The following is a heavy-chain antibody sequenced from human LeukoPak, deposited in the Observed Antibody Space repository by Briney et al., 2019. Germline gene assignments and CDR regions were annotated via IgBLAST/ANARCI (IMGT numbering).Heavy chain of an antibody. D-gene: IGHD5-24*01. CDR2: INPNSGGT. CDR1: GYTFTGYY. J-gene: IGHJ4*02. Sequence: ASVKVSCKASGYTFTGYYMHWVRQAPGQGLEWMGWINPNSGGTNYAQKFQGRVAMTRDTSISTAYMELSRLRSDDTAVYYCARDTRWLQLDYYFDYWGQGTLVTVSS. V-gene: IGHV1-2*02. CDR3: ARDTRWLQLDYYFDY.